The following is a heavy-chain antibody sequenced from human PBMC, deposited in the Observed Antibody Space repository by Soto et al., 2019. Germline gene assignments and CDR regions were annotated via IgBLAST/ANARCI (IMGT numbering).Heavy chain of an antibody. J-gene: IGHJ5*01. CDR2: ITNRGTHT. CDR1: GFSFSSYT. V-gene: IGHV3-21*01. Sequence: EVQLVESGGGLVKPGESLRLSCEASGFSFSSYTMNWVRQAPGKGLQWVSSITNRGTHTYSADSVKGRFTISRDNDKNSLYLQMNNLRAEDTAIYFCARAHEVAWFDSWGLGTLVTVTS. CDR3: ARAHEVAWFDS. D-gene: IGHD2-15*01.